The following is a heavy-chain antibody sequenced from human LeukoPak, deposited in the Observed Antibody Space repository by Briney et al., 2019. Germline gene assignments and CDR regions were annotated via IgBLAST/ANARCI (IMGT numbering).Heavy chain of an antibody. D-gene: IGHD3-10*01. CDR1: VGSISSGDYY. CDR3: ARVRGVRGAYYYYGMDV. Sequence: PSQTLSLTCTVSVGSISSGDYYWRWIRQPPGKGLEWMGYIYYSGSTYYNPSLKSRVTISVDTSKNQFSLKLSSVTAACTAVYYCARVRGVRGAYYYYGMDVWGQGTTVTVSS. J-gene: IGHJ6*02. CDR2: IYYSGST. V-gene: IGHV4-30-4*01.